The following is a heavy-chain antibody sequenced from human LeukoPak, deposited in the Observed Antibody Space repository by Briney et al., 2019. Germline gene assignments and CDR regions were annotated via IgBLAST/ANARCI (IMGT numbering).Heavy chain of an antibody. CDR1: GGSFSGYY. D-gene: IGHD6-13*01. Sequence: SETLSLTCAVYGGSFSGYYWSWIRQPPGKGLEWIGEINHSGSTNYNPSLKSRVTISVDTSKNQFSLKLSSVTAADTAVYYCARGVDFTYSSSLNRFDPWGQGTLVTVSS. V-gene: IGHV4-34*01. CDR2: INHSGST. CDR3: ARGVDFTYSSSLNRFDP. J-gene: IGHJ5*02.